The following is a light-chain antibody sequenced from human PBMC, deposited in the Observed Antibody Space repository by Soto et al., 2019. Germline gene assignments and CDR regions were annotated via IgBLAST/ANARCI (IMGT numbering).Light chain of an antibody. Sequence: QSVLTQSPSASASLGASVKLTCTLSSGHSNYAIAWHQQQPEKGPRYLMKVNRDGSHSKGDGIPNRFSGSSSGAERYLTISSLQSEDEADYYCQTWGTGIVIFGGGTKLTVL. CDR1: SGHSNYA. V-gene: IGLV4-69*01. CDR2: VNRDGSH. CDR3: QTWGTGIVI. J-gene: IGLJ2*01.